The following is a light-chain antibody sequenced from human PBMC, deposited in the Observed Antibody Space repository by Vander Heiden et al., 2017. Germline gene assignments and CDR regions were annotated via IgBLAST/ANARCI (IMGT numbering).Light chain of an antibody. CDR1: QDISIS. Sequence: DIQVTQSPSSRSASEGDRVTITCHTSQDISISLNWYQQKPGKAPKLLIYLASTWETGVPSRFSGSGSGTDFTFTISSLQPEDFATYYCQHYDNLPRYTFGQGTKLEI. CDR3: QHYDNLPRYT. V-gene: IGKV1-33*01. J-gene: IGKJ2*01. CDR2: LAS.